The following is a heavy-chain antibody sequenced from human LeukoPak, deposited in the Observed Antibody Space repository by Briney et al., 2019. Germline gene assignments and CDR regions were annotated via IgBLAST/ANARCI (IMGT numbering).Heavy chain of an antibody. CDR2: MNPNSGNT. CDR1: GYTFTSSD. V-gene: IGHV1-8*01. D-gene: IGHD6-19*01. Sequence: GASVKVSCKASGYTFTSSDINWVRQATGQGHEWMGWMNPNSGNTGYAQKFQGRVTLTRNTSISTAYMELSSLRSEDTAVYYCARKKLAVAGRGLDYWGQGTLVTVSS. J-gene: IGHJ4*02. CDR3: ARKKLAVAGRGLDY.